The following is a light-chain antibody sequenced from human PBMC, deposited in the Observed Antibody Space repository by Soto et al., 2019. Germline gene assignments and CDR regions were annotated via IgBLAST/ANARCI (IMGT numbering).Light chain of an antibody. V-gene: IGKV2-28*01. J-gene: IGKJ1*01. CDR3: MQVLHTPWT. CDR2: LGS. CDR1: QSLLHTDGYIY. Sequence: IVLTQSPLSLPVTPGESASISCRSSQSLLHTDGYIYLDWYLQKPGQSPQLLIYLGSSRASGVPDRFSGSGSGTDLTLNFSRVQADDVGVYYCMQVLHTPWTFGQGTRVDIK.